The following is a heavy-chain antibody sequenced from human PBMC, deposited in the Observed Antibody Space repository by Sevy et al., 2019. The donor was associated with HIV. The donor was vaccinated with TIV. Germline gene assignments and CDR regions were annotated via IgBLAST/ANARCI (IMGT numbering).Heavy chain of an antibody. V-gene: IGHV4-4*07. Sequence: SETLSLTCTGSGDSLSSYFWAWIRQPAGKGLEWIGGINTSGSTNYTPSLKGRVTMSVDTSKSQFSLKVTSLTAADTAIYFCARSNWVTATNGFSKSYYFDYWGQGSLVTVSS. D-gene: IGHD7-27*01. CDR1: GDSLSSYF. CDR3: ARSNWVTATNGFSKSYYFDY. CDR2: INTSGST. J-gene: IGHJ4*02.